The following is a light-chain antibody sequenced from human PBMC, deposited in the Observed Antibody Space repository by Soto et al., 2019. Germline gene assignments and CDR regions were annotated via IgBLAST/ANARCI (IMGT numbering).Light chain of an antibody. CDR3: QQYNDFQYT. Sequence: DIQMTQSPSTLSASVGDGVTITCRASQSISSGLAWYQQKPGKAPKLLIYKATNLARGVPSRFSGSGSGTDFSLTISSLQPVDSATYYCQQYNDFQYTFGQGTKVEI. J-gene: IGKJ2*01. CDR2: KAT. V-gene: IGKV1-5*03. CDR1: QSISSG.